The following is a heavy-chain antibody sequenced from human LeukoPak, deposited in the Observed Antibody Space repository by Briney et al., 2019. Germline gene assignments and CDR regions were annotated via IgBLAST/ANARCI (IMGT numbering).Heavy chain of an antibody. D-gene: IGHD4-23*01. Sequence: ASVKVSCKASGGTLSSYAISWVRQAPGQGLEWMGGIIPIFGTANYAQKSQGRVTITADESTSTAYMELSSLRSEDTAVYYCARAGGNSGYWYFDLWGRGTLVTVSS. J-gene: IGHJ2*01. CDR3: ARAGGNSGYWYFDL. CDR1: GGTLSSYA. V-gene: IGHV1-69*13. CDR2: IIPIFGTA.